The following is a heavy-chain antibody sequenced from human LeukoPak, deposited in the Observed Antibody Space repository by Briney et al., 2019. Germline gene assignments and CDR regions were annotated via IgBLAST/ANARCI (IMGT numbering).Heavy chain of an antibody. Sequence: SETLSLTCTVSSGSISSYYWSWIRQPPGTGLRRLGHIYYSWSTNYNPSLKSRVTVSVDASKYQFTWKLSSVTAADAAVYYCRRGVEYSSSSGLGYWGQGTLVTVSS. CDR2: IYYSWST. CDR1: SGSISSYY. CDR3: RRGVEYSSSSGLGY. J-gene: IGHJ4*02. D-gene: IGHD6-6*01. V-gene: IGHV4-59*01.